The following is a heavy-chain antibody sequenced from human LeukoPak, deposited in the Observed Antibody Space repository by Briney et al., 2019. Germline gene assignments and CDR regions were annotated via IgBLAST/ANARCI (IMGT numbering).Heavy chain of an antibody. D-gene: IGHD6-13*01. Sequence: PGGSLRLSCAASGFTFSSYSMNWVRQAPGKGLEWVSYISSSGSAIYYADSVKGRFTVSRDNAKNSLYLQMNSLRAEDTAVYYCAKAAATIDYWGQGTLVTVSS. V-gene: IGHV3-48*04. CDR3: AKAAATIDY. J-gene: IGHJ4*02. CDR2: ISSSGSAI. CDR1: GFTFSSYS.